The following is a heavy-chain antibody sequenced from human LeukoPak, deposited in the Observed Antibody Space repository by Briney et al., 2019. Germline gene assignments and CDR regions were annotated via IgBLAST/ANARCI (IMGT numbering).Heavy chain of an antibody. CDR3: ARDPRAGNFDY. CDR2: ISSSSSTI. Sequence: GGSLRLSCAASGFTFSDYYMSWIRQAPGKGLEWVSYISSSSSTIYYADSVKGRFTISRDNAKNSLYLQMNSLRAEDTAVYYCARDPRAGNFDYWGQGTLVTVSS. J-gene: IGHJ4*02. V-gene: IGHV3-11*04. D-gene: IGHD3-10*01. CDR1: GFTFSDYY.